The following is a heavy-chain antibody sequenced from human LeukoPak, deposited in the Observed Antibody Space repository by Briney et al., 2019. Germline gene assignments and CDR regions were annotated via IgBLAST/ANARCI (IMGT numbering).Heavy chain of an antibody. Sequence: PSETLSLTCTVSGGSVSSSTYYWGWIRQPPGKGLEWIGSIYYSGSTYYNPSLKSRVTISVDTSKNQFSLKLSSVTAADTAVYYCARLGQYSSGGGDYWGQGTLATVSS. CDR2: IYYSGST. D-gene: IGHD6-19*01. CDR1: GGSVSSSTYY. J-gene: IGHJ4*02. CDR3: ARLGQYSSGGGDY. V-gene: IGHV4-39*01.